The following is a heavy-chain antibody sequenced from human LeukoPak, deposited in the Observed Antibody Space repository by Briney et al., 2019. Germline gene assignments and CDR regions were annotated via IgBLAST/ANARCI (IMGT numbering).Heavy chain of an antibody. Sequence: GASVKVSCKASGYTFTSYGISWVRQAPGQGLEWMGWISAYNGNTNYAQKLQGRVTMTTDTSTSTAYMELSRLRSDDTAVYYCARSVFPYYYDSSGLSAFDVWGQGTMVTVSS. CDR1: GYTFTSYG. D-gene: IGHD3-22*01. J-gene: IGHJ3*01. V-gene: IGHV1-18*01. CDR2: ISAYNGNT. CDR3: ARSVFPYYYDSSGLSAFDV.